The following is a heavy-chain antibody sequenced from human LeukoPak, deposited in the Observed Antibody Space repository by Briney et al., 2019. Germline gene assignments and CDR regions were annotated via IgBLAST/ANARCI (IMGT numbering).Heavy chain of an antibody. D-gene: IGHD6-19*01. CDR1: GYGFTSYY. J-gene: IGHJ4*02. CDR2: IKPDSGSS. Sequence: ASVKVSCKAFGYGFTSYYIQWVRQAPGQGPEWMGWIKPDSGSSHYAQKFQGRVTMTRDTSSNSAYMDLTRLKSDDTAVYYCARARVPIAVAGLYYFDYWGQGALVTVSS. CDR3: ARARVPIAVAGLYYFDY. V-gene: IGHV1-2*02.